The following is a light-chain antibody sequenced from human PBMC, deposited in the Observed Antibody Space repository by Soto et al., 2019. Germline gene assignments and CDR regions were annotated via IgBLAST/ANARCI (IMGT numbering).Light chain of an antibody. CDR1: QSVSSK. Sequence: EIVMRQSPATLSVSPGESATLSCRASQSVSSKLAWYQQKPGQAPRLLIYGASTRVTGIPARFSGSGSGTEFTLTISSLQSEDFGVYYCQQYNNWPPLFGQGTKVDI. J-gene: IGKJ1*01. V-gene: IGKV3-15*01. CDR2: GAS. CDR3: QQYNNWPPL.